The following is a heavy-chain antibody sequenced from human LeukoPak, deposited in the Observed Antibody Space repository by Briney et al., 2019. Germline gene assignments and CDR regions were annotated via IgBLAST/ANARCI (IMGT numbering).Heavy chain of an antibody. J-gene: IGHJ4*02. Sequence: ASVKVSCKVSGYTLTELSMHWVRQAPGKGLEWMGGFDPEDGETIYAQKFQGRVTMTEDTSTDTAYMELSSLRSEDTAVYYCATGGAAGTGSLFDYWDQGTLVTVSS. V-gene: IGHV1-24*01. CDR3: ATGGAAGTGSLFDY. CDR1: GYTLTELS. CDR2: FDPEDGET. D-gene: IGHD6-13*01.